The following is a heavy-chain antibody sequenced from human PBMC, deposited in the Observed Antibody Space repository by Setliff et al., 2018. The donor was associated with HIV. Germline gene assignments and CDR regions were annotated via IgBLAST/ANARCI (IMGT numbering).Heavy chain of an antibody. CDR1: GGSISSGSYY. V-gene: IGHV4-61*09. Sequence: PSETLSLTCTVSGGSISSGSYYWSWTRQPAGKGLEWIGHIYTSGSTNYNPSLKSRVSISVDTSKNQFSLNLRSVTAADTAVYYCAGGVWSFDYWGQGTLVTVSS. D-gene: IGHD6-13*01. J-gene: IGHJ4*02. CDR2: IYTSGST. CDR3: AGGVWSFDY.